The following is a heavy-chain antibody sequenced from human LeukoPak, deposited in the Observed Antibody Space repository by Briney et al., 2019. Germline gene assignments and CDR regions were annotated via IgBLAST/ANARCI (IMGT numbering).Heavy chain of an antibody. CDR3: ARGLVRNGDSFDY. V-gene: IGHV1-8*01. Sequence: ASVNVSCKASGYTFTSYDINWVRQATGQGLEWMGWMNPNSGNTSYAQKFQGRVTMTRDTSISTAYMELSSLRSEDTAVYYCARGLVRNGDSFDYWGQGTLVTVSS. J-gene: IGHJ4*02. CDR2: MNPNSGNT. D-gene: IGHD2-2*01. CDR1: GYTFTSYD.